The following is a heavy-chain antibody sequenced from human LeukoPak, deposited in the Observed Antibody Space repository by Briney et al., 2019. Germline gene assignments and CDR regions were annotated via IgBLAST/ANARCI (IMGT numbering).Heavy chain of an antibody. CDR1: GYRFTSYW. CDR3: ATGGSTALFDY. CDR2: IYPGDSDT. V-gene: IGHV5-51*01. Sequence: GESLKISREGSGYRFTSYWIGWVRQMPGKGLEGRGIIYPGDSDTRYSPSFQGQVTISAAKSISTAYLQWSSLKASDTAMYYCATGGSTALFDYWGQGTLVTASS. J-gene: IGHJ4*02. D-gene: IGHD1-14*01.